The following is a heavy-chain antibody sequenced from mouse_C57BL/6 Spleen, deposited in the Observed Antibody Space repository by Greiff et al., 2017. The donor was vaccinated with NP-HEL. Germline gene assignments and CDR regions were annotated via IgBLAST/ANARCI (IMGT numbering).Heavy chain of an antibody. V-gene: IGHV5-9-1*02. CDR2: LSSGGDYI. D-gene: IGHD1-1*01. CDR1: GFTFSSYA. J-gene: IGHJ3*01. CDR3: TRDDYYYGSSYDWFAY. Sequence: DVMLVESGEGLVKPGGSLKLSCAASGFTFSSYAMSWVRQTPEKRLEWVAYLSSGGDYIYYADTVKGRFTISRDNARNTLYLQMSSLKSEDTAMYYCTRDDYYYGSSYDWFAYWGQGTLVTVSA.